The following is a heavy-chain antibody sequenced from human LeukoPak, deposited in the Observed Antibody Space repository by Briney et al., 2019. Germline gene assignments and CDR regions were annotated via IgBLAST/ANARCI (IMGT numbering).Heavy chain of an antibody. D-gene: IGHD4-17*01. CDR2: LRFDGSNK. V-gene: IGHV3-30*02. CDR3: ASSQALDYGDYPAFDI. Sequence: GGSLRLSCAASGFTFSSYGMHWVRQAPGKGLERVAFLRFDGSNKHYADSVQGRFTISRDNSKHALYLQMNSLKAEDTAVYYCASSQALDYGDYPAFDIWGQGTMVTVSS. J-gene: IGHJ3*02. CDR1: GFTFSSYG.